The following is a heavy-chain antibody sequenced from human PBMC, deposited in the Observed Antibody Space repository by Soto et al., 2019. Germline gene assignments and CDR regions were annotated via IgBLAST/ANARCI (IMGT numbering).Heavy chain of an antibody. CDR3: ARDRGIEADGSHYGMDV. CDR1: GGTFSSYA. D-gene: IGHD6-13*01. J-gene: IGHJ6*02. V-gene: IGHV1-69*13. Sequence: ASVKVSCKASGGTFSSYAISWVRQAPGQGLEWMGGIIPIFGTANYAQKFQGRVTITADESTSTAYMELSSLRSGDTAVYYCARDRGIEADGSHYGMDVWGQGTTVTVSS. CDR2: IIPIFGTA.